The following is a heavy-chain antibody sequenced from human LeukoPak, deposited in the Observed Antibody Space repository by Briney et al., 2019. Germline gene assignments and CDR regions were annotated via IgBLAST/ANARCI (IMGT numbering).Heavy chain of an antibody. CDR1: DFTFSNFD. Sequence: GGSLRLSCVASDFTFSNFDMNWVRQAPGKGLEWVSSITSSSNYIYYADSVKGRFTISRDNAKNSLYLQMNSLRAEDTAVYYCARDPGIEDYWGQGTLVTVSS. V-gene: IGHV3-21*01. J-gene: IGHJ4*02. CDR3: ARDPGIEDY. D-gene: IGHD6-13*01. CDR2: ITSSSNYI.